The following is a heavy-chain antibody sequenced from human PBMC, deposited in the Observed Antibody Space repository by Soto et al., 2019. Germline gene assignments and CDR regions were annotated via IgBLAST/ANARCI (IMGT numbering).Heavy chain of an antibody. CDR2: INHSGST. V-gene: IGHV4-34*01. D-gene: IGHD6-13*01. CDR3: ARGSSSWYGYIDY. CDR1: GGSFSGYY. J-gene: IGHJ4*02. Sequence: SETLSLTCAVYGGSFSGYYWSWIRQPPGKGLEWIGEINHSGSTNYNPSLKSRVTISVDTSKNQFPLKLSSVTAADTAVYYCARGSSSWYGYIDYWGQGTLVTVSS.